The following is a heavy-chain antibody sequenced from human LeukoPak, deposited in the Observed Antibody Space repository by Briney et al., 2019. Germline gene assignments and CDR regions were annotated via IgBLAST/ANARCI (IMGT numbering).Heavy chain of an antibody. CDR3: VRNLDFWGDSEDY. Sequence: GGSLRLSCAASGFTFSSYEMNWVRQAPGKGLEWVSYISSSGSTIYYADSVKGRFTISRDNAKNTLYLQMNSLRAEDTAVYYCVRNLDFWGDSEDYWGQGTLVTVSS. CDR2: ISSSGSTI. J-gene: IGHJ4*02. D-gene: IGHD3-3*01. V-gene: IGHV3-48*03. CDR1: GFTFSSYE.